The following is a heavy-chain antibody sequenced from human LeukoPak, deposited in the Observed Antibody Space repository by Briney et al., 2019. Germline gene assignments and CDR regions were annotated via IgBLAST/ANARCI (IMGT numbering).Heavy chain of an antibody. CDR2: IWYDGSNK. Sequence: HPGRSLRLSCAASGFTFSSYGMHWVRQAPGKGLEWVAVIWYDGSNKYYADSVKGRFTISRDNSKNTLYLQMNSLRAEDTAVYYCARVQSGRYCRDVNCYADDAFDIWGQGTMVTVSS. CDR3: ARVQSGRYCRDVNCYADDAFDI. CDR1: GFTFSSYG. V-gene: IGHV3-33*01. D-gene: IGHD2-2*01. J-gene: IGHJ3*02.